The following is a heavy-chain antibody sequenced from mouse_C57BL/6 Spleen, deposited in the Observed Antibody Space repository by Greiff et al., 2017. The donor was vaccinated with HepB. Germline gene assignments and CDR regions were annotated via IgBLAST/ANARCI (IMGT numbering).Heavy chain of an antibody. J-gene: IGHJ4*01. V-gene: IGHV5-4*01. Sequence: EVKLVESGGGLVKPGGSLKLSCAASGFTFSSYAMSWVRQTPEKRLEWVATISDGGSYTYYPDNVKGRFTISRDNAKNNLYLQMSHLKSEDTAMYYCARDRLRWMDYWGQGTSVTVSS. CDR1: GFTFSSYA. CDR2: ISDGGSYT. D-gene: IGHD1-1*01. CDR3: ARDRLRWMDY.